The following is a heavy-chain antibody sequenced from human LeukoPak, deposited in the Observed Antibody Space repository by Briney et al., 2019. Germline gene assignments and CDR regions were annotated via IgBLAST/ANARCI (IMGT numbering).Heavy chain of an antibody. V-gene: IGHV1-8*01. Sequence: ASVKVSCKASGYTFTSHDINWVRQATGQGLEWMGWMNPNSGNTGYAQKFQGRVTITRNTSISTAYMELSSLRSEDTAVYYCARSSWYYSNMDVWGKGTTVTVSS. J-gene: IGHJ6*03. CDR1: GYTFTSHD. D-gene: IGHD6-13*01. CDR2: MNPNSGNT. CDR3: ARSSWYYSNMDV.